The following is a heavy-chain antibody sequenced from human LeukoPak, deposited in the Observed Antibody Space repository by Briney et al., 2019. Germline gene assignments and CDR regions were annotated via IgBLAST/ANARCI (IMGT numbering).Heavy chain of an antibody. J-gene: IGHJ4*02. CDR1: GGPISSGDYY. Sequence: SEPLSLTCTVSGGPISSGDYYWSWIRQPPGKGLEWIGYIYYSGSTYYNPSLKSRVTISVDTSKNQYSLKLSSVTAADTAVYYCARGGGYCSSISCSGFDYWGQGTLITVSS. CDR3: ARGGGYCSSISCSGFDY. V-gene: IGHV4-30-4*08. D-gene: IGHD2-2*01. CDR2: IYYSGST.